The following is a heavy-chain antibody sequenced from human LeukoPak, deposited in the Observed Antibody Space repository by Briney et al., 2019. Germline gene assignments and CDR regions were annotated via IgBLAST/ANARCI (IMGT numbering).Heavy chain of an antibody. J-gene: IGHJ5*02. V-gene: IGHV4-30-4*08. CDR2: IYYGGSS. CDR1: GGSLSSDDYY. CDR3: ARAGTTVTSGWFDP. D-gene: IGHD4-11*01. Sequence: PSETLSLTCTVSGGSLSSDDYYWNWIRQPPGKGLEWIGYIYYGGSSYSNPSLKSRVTISVDTSKNQFSLKLSSVTAADTAVYYCARAGTTVTSGWFDPWGQGTLVTVSS.